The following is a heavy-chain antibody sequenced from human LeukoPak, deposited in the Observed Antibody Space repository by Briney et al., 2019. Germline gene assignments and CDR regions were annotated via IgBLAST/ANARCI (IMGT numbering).Heavy chain of an antibody. D-gene: IGHD2-2*01. CDR1: GFTLSNYA. CDR3: AKGYGIWCSSTTCGVHDY. Sequence: GGSLRLSCVASGFTLSNYAMSWVRQAPGKGLEWVSVISGSGGSAYYADSVKGRFTISRDNSKNTLHLQMNSLRAEDTAVYYCAKGYGIWCSSTTCGVHDYWGQGTLVTVSS. J-gene: IGHJ4*02. CDR2: ISGSGGSA. V-gene: IGHV3-23*01.